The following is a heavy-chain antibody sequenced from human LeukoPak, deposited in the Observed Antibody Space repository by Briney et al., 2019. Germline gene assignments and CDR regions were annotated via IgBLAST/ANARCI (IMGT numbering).Heavy chain of an antibody. V-gene: IGHV1-2*02. CDR3: ARDLVDTAMWEFDY. Sequence: PSASVKVSCKASGYTFTGYIMHWVRQAPGQGLEWMGWINPNSGDTKYTQKFQGRITLTRDTSINTAYMELNRLRSDDTAVYYCARDLVDTAMWEFDYWGQGTLVTVSS. CDR1: GYTFTGYI. CDR2: INPNSGDT. J-gene: IGHJ4*02. D-gene: IGHD5-18*01.